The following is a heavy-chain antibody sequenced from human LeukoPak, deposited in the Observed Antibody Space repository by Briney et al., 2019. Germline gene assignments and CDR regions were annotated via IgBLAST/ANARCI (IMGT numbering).Heavy chain of an antibody. J-gene: IGHJ6*02. Sequence: PGGSLRLSCAASGFAFSSYAMHWVRQAPGKGLEWVAVISYDGSNKYYADSVKGRFTISRDNSKNTLYLQMNSLRAEDTAVYYSAGSEAYYDILTGYASYYGMDVWGQGTTVTVSS. V-gene: IGHV3-30-3*01. CDR3: AGSEAYYDILTGYASYYGMDV. D-gene: IGHD3-9*01. CDR1: GFAFSSYA. CDR2: ISYDGSNK.